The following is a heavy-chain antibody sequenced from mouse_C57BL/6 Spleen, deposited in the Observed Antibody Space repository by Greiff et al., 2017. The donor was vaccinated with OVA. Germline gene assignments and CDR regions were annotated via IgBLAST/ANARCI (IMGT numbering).Heavy chain of an antibody. V-gene: IGHV3-6*01. J-gene: IGHJ2*01. Sequence: EVQLQQSGPGLVKPSQSLSLTCSVTGYSITSGYYWNWIRQFPGNKPEWMGYISYDGSNNYNPSLKNRISITRDTSKNQFFLKLNSVTTEDTATYYCARDGGYDGYYGYWGQGTTLTVSS. D-gene: IGHD2-3*01. CDR1: GYSITSGYY. CDR3: ARDGGYDGYYGY. CDR2: ISYDGSN.